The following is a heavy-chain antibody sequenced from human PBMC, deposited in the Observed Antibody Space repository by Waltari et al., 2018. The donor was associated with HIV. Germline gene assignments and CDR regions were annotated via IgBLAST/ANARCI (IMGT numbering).Heavy chain of an antibody. D-gene: IGHD6-19*01. CDR3: AKAVGDTSGRYWGGDV. CDR1: GFTFSNYE. V-gene: IGHV3-48*03. CDR2: ISAGGTK. J-gene: IGHJ6*02. Sequence: EVQLVESGGGLVQPGGSLRLSCAGSGFTFSNYEMTWVRQAPGKGLECISHISAGGTKYYADSVKGRFSISRDNAKNSLYLQMNSLRAEDTAVYYCAKAVGDTSGRYWGGDVWGQGTTVTVSS.